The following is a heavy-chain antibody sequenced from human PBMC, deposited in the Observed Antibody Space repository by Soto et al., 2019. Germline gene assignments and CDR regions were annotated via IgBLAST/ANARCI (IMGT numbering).Heavy chain of an antibody. J-gene: IGHJ6*02. CDR2: IDWDDDK. D-gene: IGHD4-4*01. CDR3: ARYSKTWPYYCMDV. Sequence: SGPTLVNPTQTLTLTCTFSGFSLSTSGMCVSWIRQPPGKALEWLALIDWDDDKYYSTSLKTRLTISKDTSKNQVVLTMTNMDPVDTATYYCARYSKTWPYYCMDVWGQGTTVTVSS. V-gene: IGHV2-70*01. CDR1: GFSLSTSGMC.